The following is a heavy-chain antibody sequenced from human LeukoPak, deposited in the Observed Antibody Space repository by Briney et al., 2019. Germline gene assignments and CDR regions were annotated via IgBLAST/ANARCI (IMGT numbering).Heavy chain of an antibody. CDR2: IKSKTDGGTT. CDR1: GFTFSSYS. CDR3: AKDTLWIDF. J-gene: IGHJ4*02. Sequence: GGSLRLSCAASGFTFSSYSMNWVRQAPGKGLEWVGRIKSKTDGGTTDYAAPVKGRFTISRDDSQNTLYLQMNSLKTEDTAVYYCAKDTLWIDFWGQGTLVTVSS. D-gene: IGHD3-10*01. V-gene: IGHV3-15*01.